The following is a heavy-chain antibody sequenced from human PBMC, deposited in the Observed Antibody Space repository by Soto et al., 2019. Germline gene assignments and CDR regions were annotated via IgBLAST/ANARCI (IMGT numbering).Heavy chain of an antibody. CDR2: IKEDGSEK. J-gene: IGHJ6*02. CDR1: GFRISNYF. V-gene: IGHV3-7*03. Sequence: EVQLVESGGGLVQPGGSLRLSCVGSGFRISNYFMSWVRQAPGKGLEWVANIKEDGSEKYYVESVKGRFTISRDNAKNSFYLQVNSLRDEDTVVYDCARPSFRGMDCWGPGTTVTVSS. D-gene: IGHD2-2*01. CDR3: ARPSFRGMDC.